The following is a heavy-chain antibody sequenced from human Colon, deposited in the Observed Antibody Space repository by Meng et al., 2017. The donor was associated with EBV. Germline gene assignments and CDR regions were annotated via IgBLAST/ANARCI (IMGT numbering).Heavy chain of an antibody. D-gene: IGHD3-10*01. CDR1: GGSISSSHYY. Sequence: QLQESGPGLVKPSVPRSLTCTVSGGSISSSHYYWGWVRQPPGKGLQWIGTIYHSGSTSYNPSLQSRVTMFVDTSKNQFSPMLTSVTATDTAVYYCARRRGGSGRDCWGQGTLVTVSS. V-gene: IGHV4-39*01. CDR3: ARRRGGSGRDC. CDR2: IYHSGST. J-gene: IGHJ4*02.